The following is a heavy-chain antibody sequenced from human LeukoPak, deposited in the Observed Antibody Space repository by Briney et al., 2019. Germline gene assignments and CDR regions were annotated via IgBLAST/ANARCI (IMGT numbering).Heavy chain of an antibody. J-gene: IGHJ4*02. CDR1: GFSLSSYG. CDR3: AKDSDLWSGYYTLDY. V-gene: IGHV3-30*02. CDR2: IRYDGNTK. D-gene: IGHD3-3*01. Sequence: QPGGSLRLSCAASGFSLSSYGMHWVRQAPGKGLEWVAFIRYDGNTKYYADSVKGRFTISRDNSKHTVDLQMNSLRAEDTAVYYCAKDSDLWSGYYTLDYWGQGTLVTVSS.